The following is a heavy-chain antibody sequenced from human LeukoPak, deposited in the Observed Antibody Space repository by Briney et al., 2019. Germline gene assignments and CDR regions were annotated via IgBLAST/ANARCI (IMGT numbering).Heavy chain of an antibody. D-gene: IGHD5-12*01. J-gene: IGHJ4*02. CDR3: ARSDIVATKGFDY. CDR2: IYYSGST. Sequence: SETLSLTCTVSGGSVSSGSSDWSWIRQPPGKGLEWIGYIYYSGSTNYNSSLKSRGTISLDTSKNQYSLKLSSVTAADTAVYYCARSDIVATKGFDYWGQGTLVTVSS. CDR1: GGSVSSGSSD. V-gene: IGHV4-61*01.